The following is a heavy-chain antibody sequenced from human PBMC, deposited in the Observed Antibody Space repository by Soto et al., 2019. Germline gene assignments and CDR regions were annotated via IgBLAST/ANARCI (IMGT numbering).Heavy chain of an antibody. Sequence: SETLSLTCGVYGGSFSGYYWNWIRQPPGKGLEWIGQINHLGSTNYNPSLTSRVTISMDSSKKQFSLKLHSVTTTDTAVYYCARGLERWQQLPPGYWGQGTLVTVSS. D-gene: IGHD5-12*01. CDR3: ARGLERWQQLPPGY. CDR1: GGSFSGYY. J-gene: IGHJ4*02. CDR2: INHLGST. V-gene: IGHV4-34*01.